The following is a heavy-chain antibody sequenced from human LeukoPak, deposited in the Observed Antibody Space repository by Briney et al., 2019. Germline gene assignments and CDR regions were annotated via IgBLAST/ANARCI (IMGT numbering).Heavy chain of an antibody. CDR3: ASNYFDSDGYYWGFDY. Sequence: GGSLRLSCAASRFTFSDYSMHWVRQAPGKGLEWVAVISYDGSNKYYADSVKGRFTISRDNSKNTLYLQMNSLRAEDTAVYYCASNYFDSDGYYWGFDYWGQGTLVTVSS. J-gene: IGHJ4*02. V-gene: IGHV3-30-3*01. CDR1: RFTFSDYS. CDR2: ISYDGSNK. D-gene: IGHD3-22*01.